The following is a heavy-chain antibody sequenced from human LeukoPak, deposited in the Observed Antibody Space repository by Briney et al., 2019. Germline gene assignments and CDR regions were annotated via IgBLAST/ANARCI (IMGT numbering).Heavy chain of an antibody. J-gene: IGHJ3*02. D-gene: IGHD2-2*01. CDR2: ISGHNDNT. CDR1: GYTFTNYG. V-gene: IGHV1-18*01. CDR3: ARVEEDIVVVGAARGGVFDI. Sequence: ASVKVSCKASGYTFTNYGVTWVRQGPGQGLEWMGWISGHNDNTNYAPKFQGRVTMTTETSTNTAYMELRRLRSDDTAVYYCARVEEDIVVVGAARGGVFDIWGQGTVVTVSS.